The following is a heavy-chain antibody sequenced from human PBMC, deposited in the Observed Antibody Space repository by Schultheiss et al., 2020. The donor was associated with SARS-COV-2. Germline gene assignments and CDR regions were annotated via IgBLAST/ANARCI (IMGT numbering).Heavy chain of an antibody. J-gene: IGHJ4*02. CDR2: IYYSGST. D-gene: IGHD1-26*01. CDR1: GGSFSGYY. V-gene: IGHV4-59*01. Sequence: SETLSLTCAVYGGSFSGYYWSWIRQPPGKGLEWIGYIYYSGSTNYNPSLKSRVTISVDTSKNQFSLKLSSVTAADTAVYYCASSRGSYGKVDYWGQGTLVTVSS. CDR3: ASSRGSYGKVDY.